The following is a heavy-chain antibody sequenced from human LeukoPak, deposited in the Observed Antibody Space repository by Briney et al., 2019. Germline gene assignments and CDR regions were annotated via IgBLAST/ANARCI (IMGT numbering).Heavy chain of an antibody. Sequence: ASVKVSCKASGYTFTSYGISWVRQAPGQGLEWMGWISAYNGNTNYAQKLQGRVTMTTDKSTRTAYMELRSLRSDDTAAYYCARESSRYDFWSGYYTPPVFDYWGQGTLVTVSS. CDR1: GYTFTSYG. CDR3: ARESSRYDFWSGYYTPPVFDY. CDR2: ISAYNGNT. D-gene: IGHD3-3*01. J-gene: IGHJ4*02. V-gene: IGHV1-18*01.